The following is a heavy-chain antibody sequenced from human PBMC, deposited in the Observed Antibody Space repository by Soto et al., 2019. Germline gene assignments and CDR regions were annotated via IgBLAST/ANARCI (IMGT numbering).Heavy chain of an antibody. CDR3: AKSRMPYYASCLGY. CDR1: GFTFSSYG. D-gene: IGHD3-10*01. CDR2: ISYDGSNK. Sequence: QVQLVESGGGVVQPGRSLRLSCAASGFTFSSYGMHWVRQAPGKGLEWVALISYDGSNKYYADSVKGRFTISRDNSKNTLYLQMNSLRPDDTAVYYCAKSRMPYYASCLGYWGQGTLVTVSS. V-gene: IGHV3-30*18. J-gene: IGHJ4*02.